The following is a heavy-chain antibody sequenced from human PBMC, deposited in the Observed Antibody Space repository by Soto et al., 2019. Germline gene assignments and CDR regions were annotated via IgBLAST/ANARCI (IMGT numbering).Heavy chain of an antibody. CDR3: ARKLFEEISTFDS. J-gene: IGHJ4*02. CDR2: IYYTGST. D-gene: IGHD3-10*01. V-gene: IGHV4-59*08. CDR1: GGSMNNYY. Sequence: PTETLSLTCTVSGGSMNNYYWSWIRQPPGKGLQWIAYIYYTGSTNYNPSLKSRVTISGDTSKNQFSLNLSSVTAADTAVYFCARKLFEEISTFDSWGQGNLVTVSS.